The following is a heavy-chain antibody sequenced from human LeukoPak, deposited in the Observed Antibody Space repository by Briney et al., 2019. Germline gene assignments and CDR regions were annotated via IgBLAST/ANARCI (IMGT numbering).Heavy chain of an antibody. Sequence: GGSLRLSCAASGFTFSSYEWNWVRQAPGKGLEWVSYISSSGSIIYYADSVKGRFTISRDNAKNSLYLQMNSLRAEDTALYYCARELGMTDGGYVSYFDYWGQGTLVTVSS. J-gene: IGHJ4*02. CDR2: ISSSGSII. CDR3: ARELGMTDGGYVSYFDY. D-gene: IGHD5-12*01. CDR1: GFTFSSYE. V-gene: IGHV3-48*03.